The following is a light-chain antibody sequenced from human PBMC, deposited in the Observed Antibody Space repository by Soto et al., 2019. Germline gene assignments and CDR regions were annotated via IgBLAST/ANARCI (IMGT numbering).Light chain of an antibody. CDR2: DDN. J-gene: IGLJ1*01. CDR3: GSWDSSLSAYV. CDR1: SSNIGGNS. V-gene: IGLV1-51*01. Sequence: QSVVTQPGSVSGAPGQSITISCSGSSSNIGGNSVSWCQQLPGTAPKLLIYDDNKRPSGIPDRFSGSKSGTSATLGITGFQTGDEADYYCGSWDSSLSAYVFGTGSKVTVL.